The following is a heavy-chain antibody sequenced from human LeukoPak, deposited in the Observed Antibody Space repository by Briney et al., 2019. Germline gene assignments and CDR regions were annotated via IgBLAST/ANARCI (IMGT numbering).Heavy chain of an antibody. J-gene: IGHJ3*02. CDR3: ARDKRWLELWAFDI. D-gene: IGHD5-24*01. CDR2: INHSGST. CDR1: GGSFSGYY. V-gene: IGHV4-34*01. Sequence: SETLSLTCAVYGGSFSGYYWSWIRQPPGKGLEWIGEINHSGSTNYNPSLKSRVIISVDTSKNQFSLKLSSVTAADTAVYYCARDKRWLELWAFDIWGQGTMVTVSS.